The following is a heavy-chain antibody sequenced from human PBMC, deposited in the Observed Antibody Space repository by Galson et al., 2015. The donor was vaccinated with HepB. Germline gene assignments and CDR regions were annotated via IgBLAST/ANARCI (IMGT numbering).Heavy chain of an antibody. V-gene: IGHV3-74*01. CDR2: SDNDGGSA. CDR1: GFTLSNHW. J-gene: IGHJ3*02. CDR3: ARMIVDAFDI. D-gene: IGHD3-22*01. Sequence: SMRLACAAAGFTLSNHWMHWVRQAPRTALVWLVRSDNDGGSATYAESVKGRFTISRDNAKNTLYLQMNSLRVEDTAVYFCARMIVDAFDIWGQGTLVTVSS.